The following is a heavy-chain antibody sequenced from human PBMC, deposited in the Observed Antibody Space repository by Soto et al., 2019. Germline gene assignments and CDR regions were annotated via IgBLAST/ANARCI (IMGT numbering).Heavy chain of an antibody. Sequence: PSETLSLTCTVSGGSISSYYWSWIRQPPGKGLEWIGYIYYSGSTNYNPSLKSRVTISVDTSKNQFSLKLSSVTAADTAVYYCARYTPLTGNSFDYWGQGTLVTVSS. V-gene: IGHV4-59*01. CDR1: GGSISSYY. CDR2: IYYSGST. J-gene: IGHJ4*02. CDR3: ARYTPLTGNSFDY.